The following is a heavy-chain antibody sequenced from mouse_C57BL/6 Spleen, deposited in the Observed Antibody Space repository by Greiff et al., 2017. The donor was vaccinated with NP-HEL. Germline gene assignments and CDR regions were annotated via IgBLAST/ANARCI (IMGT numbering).Heavy chain of an antibody. V-gene: IGHV5-17*01. CDR3: ATGGFAY. CDR2: ISSGSSAI. Sequence: EVQLVESGAGLVKPGGSLKLSCAASGFTFSDYGMHWVRQAPGKGLEWVAYISSGSSAIYYAHTVKGRFTISRDNAKNTLFLHLTSLRSEDTAMYYCATGGFAYWGQGALVTVAA. CDR1: GFTFSDYG. J-gene: IGHJ3*01.